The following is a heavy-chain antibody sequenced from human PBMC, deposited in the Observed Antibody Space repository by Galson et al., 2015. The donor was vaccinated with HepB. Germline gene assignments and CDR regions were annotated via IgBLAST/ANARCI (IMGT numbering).Heavy chain of an antibody. CDR2: IIPILGIA. J-gene: IGHJ6*02. V-gene: IGHV1-69*04. D-gene: IGHD5-24*01. Sequence: SVKVSCKASGGTFSSYAISWVRQAPGQGLEWMGRIIPILGIANYAQKFQGRVTITADKSTSTAYMELSSLRSEDTAVYYCASGRRGMATIDLYYYGMDVWGQGTTVTVSS. CDR1: GGTFSSYA. CDR3: ASGRRGMATIDLYYYGMDV.